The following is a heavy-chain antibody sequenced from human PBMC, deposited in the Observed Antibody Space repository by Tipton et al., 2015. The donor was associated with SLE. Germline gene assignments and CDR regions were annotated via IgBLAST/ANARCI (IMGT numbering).Heavy chain of an antibody. V-gene: IGHV4-34*01. J-gene: IGHJ6*02. CDR3: ARWIPLTGINV. D-gene: IGHD5-18*01. CDR1: RGSFSGYY. Sequence: TLSLTCAVYRGSFSGYYWSWIRRPPGKGLEWIGETTHSGKTNHNPSLKSRVTISADTSKNQFSLKLTSVTIADTAVYYCARWIPLTGINVWGQGATVTVSS. CDR2: TTHSGKT.